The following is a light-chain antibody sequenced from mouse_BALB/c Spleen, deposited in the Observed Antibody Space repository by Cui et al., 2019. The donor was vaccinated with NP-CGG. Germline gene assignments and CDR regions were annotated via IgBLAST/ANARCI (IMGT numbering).Light chain of an antibody. CDR3: ALWYSNHWV. CDR1: TGPATTSNY. J-gene: IGLJ1*01. Sequence: QAVVTQESALTTSPGETVTLTCRSSTGPATTSNYANWVQEKPVHLFTGIIGGTNNRAPGVPARFSGSLIGDKAALTITGTQTEDEAIYFCALWYSNHWVFGGGTKLTVL. CDR2: GTN. V-gene: IGLV1*01.